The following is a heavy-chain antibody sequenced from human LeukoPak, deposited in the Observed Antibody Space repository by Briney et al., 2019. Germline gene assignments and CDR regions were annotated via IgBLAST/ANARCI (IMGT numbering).Heavy chain of an antibody. J-gene: IGHJ4*02. CDR3: ARGGGSYYTVDY. V-gene: IGHV3-20*04. CDR2: INWNGGRT. Sequence: PGGSLRLSCVASGFTFYDYGMSWVRQAPGKGLEWVSGINWNGGRTGYADSVKGRFTISRDNAKNSLYLQMNSLRAEDTALYYCARGGGSYYTVDYWGQGTLVTVSS. D-gene: IGHD1-26*01. CDR1: GFTFYDYG.